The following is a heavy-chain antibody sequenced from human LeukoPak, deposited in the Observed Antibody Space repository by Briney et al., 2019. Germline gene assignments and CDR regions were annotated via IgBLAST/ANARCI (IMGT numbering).Heavy chain of an antibody. CDR2: IYYSGST. CDR1: GGSISSSSYY. Sequence: SETLSLTCTVSGGSISSSSYYWGWIRQPPGKGLEWIGSIYYSGSTYYNPSLKSRVTISVDTSKNQFSLKLSSVTAADTAVYYCARHELYSSGWPGFDYWGQGTLVTVSS. CDR3: ARHELYSSGWPGFDY. J-gene: IGHJ4*02. D-gene: IGHD6-19*01. V-gene: IGHV4-39*01.